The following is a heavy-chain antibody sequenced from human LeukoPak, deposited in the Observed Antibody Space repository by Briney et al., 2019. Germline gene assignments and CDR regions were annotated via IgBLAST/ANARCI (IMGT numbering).Heavy chain of an antibody. D-gene: IGHD5-18*01. CDR3: ARYAVDTAMVYFDY. V-gene: IGHV4-59*01. Sequence: KSSETLSLTCTVSGGSISSYYWSWIRQPPGKGLEWIGYIYYSGSTNYNPSLKSRVTISVDTSKNQFSLKLSSVTAADTAVYYCARYAVDTAMVYFDYWGQGTLVTVSS. CDR1: GGSISSYY. J-gene: IGHJ4*02. CDR2: IYYSGST.